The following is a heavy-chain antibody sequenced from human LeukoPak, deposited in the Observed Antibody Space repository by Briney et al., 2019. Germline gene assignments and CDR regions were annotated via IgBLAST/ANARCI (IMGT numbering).Heavy chain of an antibody. CDR3: AMGATSSSVWFDP. D-gene: IGHD1-26*01. Sequence: PSENLSLTCTVSGGSISNYHWTWIRQPPGKGLEWIGYSHYSGSINYSPSLKSRVTISLHTSKNQFSLKLNSVTAADTAVYYCAMGATSSSVWFDPWGQGTLVTVSS. CDR1: GGSISNYH. V-gene: IGHV4-59*03. J-gene: IGHJ5*02. CDR2: SHYSGSI.